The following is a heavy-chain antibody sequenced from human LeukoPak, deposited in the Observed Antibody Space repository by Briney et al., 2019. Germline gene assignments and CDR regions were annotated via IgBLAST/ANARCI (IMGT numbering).Heavy chain of an antibody. D-gene: IGHD3-10*01. J-gene: IGHJ4*02. Sequence: GGSLRLSCAASGFTFDDYAMHWVRQAPGKGLEWVSLISWDGGSTYYADSVKGRFTIFRDNSKNSLYLQMNSLRAEDTALYYCAKDTQSYYYGSGGIDYWGQGTLVTVSS. CDR3: AKDTQSYYYGSGGIDY. V-gene: IGHV3-43D*03. CDR1: GFTFDDYA. CDR2: ISWDGGST.